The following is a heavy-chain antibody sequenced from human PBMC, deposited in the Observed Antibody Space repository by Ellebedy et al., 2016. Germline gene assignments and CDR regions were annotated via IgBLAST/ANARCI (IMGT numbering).Heavy chain of an antibody. CDR1: GFSPSTSGVT. Sequence: SGPTLVTPTQTLTLTCTFSGFSPSTSGVTVGWVRQPPGEALEWLAFIYWNDDKRYSPSLKNRLSITKDTSKNQVVLTVTNMDPVDTGTYYCVHRTTVTSVDYWGQGTLVTVSS. D-gene: IGHD4-17*01. CDR2: IYWNDDK. V-gene: IGHV2-5*04. CDR3: VHRTTVTSVDY. J-gene: IGHJ4*02.